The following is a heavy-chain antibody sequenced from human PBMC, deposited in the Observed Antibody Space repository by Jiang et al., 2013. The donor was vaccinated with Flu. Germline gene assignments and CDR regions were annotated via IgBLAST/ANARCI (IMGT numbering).Heavy chain of an antibody. CDR2: IYHSGST. D-gene: IGHD3-10*01. J-gene: IGHJ4*02. CDR3: ARGGRGKWPHFDY. V-gene: IGHV4-30-2*01. CDR1: WLHQQWWLL. Sequence: QTLSLTLRCLWWLHQQWWLLLELDPAATRKGLEWIGYIYHSGSTYYNPSLKSRVTISVDRSKNQFSLKLSSVTAADTAVYYCARGGRGKWPHFDYWGQGTLVTVSS.